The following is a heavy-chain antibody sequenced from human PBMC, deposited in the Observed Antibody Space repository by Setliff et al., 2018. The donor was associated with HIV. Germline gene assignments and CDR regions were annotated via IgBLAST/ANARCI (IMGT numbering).Heavy chain of an antibody. V-gene: IGHV3-7*03. CDR1: GFAFSGFW. Sequence: GGSLRLSCAASGFAFSGFWMSWARQAPGEGLQWVANIDQDGNKKYYVGSVKGRFTISRDNAKNSLYLQMNSLKTEDTAVYYCARGRLLWSGSYYYYYMDVWGKGTTVTVSS. CDR3: ARGRLLWSGSYYYYYMDV. J-gene: IGHJ6*03. CDR2: IDQDGNKK. D-gene: IGHD3-10*01.